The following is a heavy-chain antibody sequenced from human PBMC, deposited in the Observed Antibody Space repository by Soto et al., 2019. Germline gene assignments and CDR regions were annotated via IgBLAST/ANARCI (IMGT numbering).Heavy chain of an antibody. D-gene: IGHD5-18*01. CDR1: GFTFSNYA. Sequence: GGSLRLSCAASGFTFSNYAMNWVRQAPGKGLEWVSGISGSTGNTYYADSLKGRFTISRDNSKNTVYLQMHSLRAEDTALYYCAKGEDSFGFTRFDFWGQGNLVTASS. V-gene: IGHV3-23*01. J-gene: IGHJ4*02. CDR2: ISGSTGNT. CDR3: AKGEDSFGFTRFDF.